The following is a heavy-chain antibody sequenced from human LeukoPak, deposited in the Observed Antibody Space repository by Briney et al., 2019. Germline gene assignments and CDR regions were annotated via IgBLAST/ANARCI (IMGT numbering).Heavy chain of an antibody. Sequence: SETLSLTCTVSGGSISTSGYYWGWIRQPPGKGLEWIGNIYHSGSTYYNPSLKSRVTISVDTSKNQFSLKLSSVTAADTAVYYCARALGGYYYGSGSFDYWGQGTQVTVSS. J-gene: IGHJ4*02. CDR1: GGSISTSGYY. D-gene: IGHD3-10*01. V-gene: IGHV4-39*07. CDR3: ARALGGYYYGSGSFDY. CDR2: IYHSGST.